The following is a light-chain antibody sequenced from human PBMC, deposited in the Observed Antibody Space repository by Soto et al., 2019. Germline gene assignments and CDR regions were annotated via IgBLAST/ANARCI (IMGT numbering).Light chain of an antibody. J-gene: IGKJ5*01. CDR1: QGIRNF. CDR2: AAV. Sequence: DIQMTQYPSSLSASIGDRVTITCRASQGIRNFLAWFQQKPGKAPKSLIYAAVTLQSGVPTRFSGSGSGTDFNLTISGLQPEDFGTYYCQQYTDHPTFGQGTRLELK. V-gene: IGKV1-16*01. CDR3: QQYTDHPT.